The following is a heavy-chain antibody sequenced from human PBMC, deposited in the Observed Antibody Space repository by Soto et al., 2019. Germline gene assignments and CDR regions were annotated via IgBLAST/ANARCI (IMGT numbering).Heavy chain of an antibody. CDR2: ISYTGST. Sequence: SETLSLTCSVSGGSIISYYWGWIRQPTGKGLEWIGYISYTGSTDYSPSLKSRVTISVDTSKNQFSLKVRSVTAADTAIYFCARHYPIGNNWNYFDYWGRGTLVTVSS. J-gene: IGHJ4*02. V-gene: IGHV4-59*08. CDR3: ARHYPIGNNWNYFDY. CDR1: GGSIISYY. D-gene: IGHD1-1*01.